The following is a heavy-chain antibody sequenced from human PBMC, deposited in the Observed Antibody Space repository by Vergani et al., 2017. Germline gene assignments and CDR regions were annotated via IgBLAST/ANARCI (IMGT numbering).Heavy chain of an antibody. CDR1: GCTFSTYA. Sequence: EVQLLESGGGLVQPGGSLRLSCAASGCTFSTYAMNWVRQAPGKGLEWVSAISGSGGSTYYADSVKGRFTISRDNSKNTLYLQMNSLRAEDTAVYYCAKDHITMPFWYFDFWGQGTLVTVSS. J-gene: IGHJ4*02. CDR3: AKDHITMPFWYFDF. D-gene: IGHD3-10*01. CDR2: ISGSGGST. V-gene: IGHV3-23*01.